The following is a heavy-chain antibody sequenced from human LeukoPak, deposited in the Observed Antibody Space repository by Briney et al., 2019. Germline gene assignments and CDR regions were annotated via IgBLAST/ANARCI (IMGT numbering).Heavy chain of an antibody. Sequence: GGSLRLSCAASGLTFNSYWMHWVRQVAGKGLVWVARINGDASNTTYADPVKGRFTISRDNAKNTLYLQMNSLRVDDTAVYYCARAMPHDNWFDPWGQGSLVTVSS. CDR2: INGDASNT. V-gene: IGHV3-74*03. CDR3: ARAMPHDNWFDP. CDR1: GLTFNSYW. D-gene: IGHD2-2*01. J-gene: IGHJ5*02.